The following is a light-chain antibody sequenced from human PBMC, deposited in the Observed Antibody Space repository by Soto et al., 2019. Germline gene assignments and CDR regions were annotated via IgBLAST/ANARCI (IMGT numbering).Light chain of an antibody. CDR3: QQRSSWPPALS. CDR2: DAS. J-gene: IGKJ4*01. V-gene: IGKV3-11*01. CDR1: QSVRSY. Sequence: EIVLTQSPATLSLSPGYRSTLSCRASQSVRSYLAWYQQKPGQAPRLLIYDASNRATGVPGRFSGSGSGTDFTLTISRLEPEDFAVYYCQQRSSWPPALSFGGGTTVDIK.